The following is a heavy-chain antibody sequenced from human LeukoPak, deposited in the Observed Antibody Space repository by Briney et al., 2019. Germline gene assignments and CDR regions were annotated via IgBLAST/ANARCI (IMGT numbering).Heavy chain of an antibody. V-gene: IGHV3-9*01. CDR3: AKDNRRHYTSGPNPDSLH. J-gene: IGHJ4*02. Sequence: GGSLRLSCAGSGFIFNNYAMHWVRQPPGKGLEWVSGSSWNSGSIDYADSVKGRFTISRDNAKNSLYLQMNSLRVEDTAFYYCAKDNRRHYTSGPNPDSLHWGQGALVTVSS. CDR2: SSWNSGSI. D-gene: IGHD6-19*01. CDR1: GFIFNNYA.